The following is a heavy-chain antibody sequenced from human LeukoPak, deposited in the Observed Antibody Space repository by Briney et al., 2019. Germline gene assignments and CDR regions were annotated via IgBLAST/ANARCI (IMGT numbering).Heavy chain of an antibody. Sequence: GASVKVSCKASGYTFTSYGISWVRQAPGQGLEWMGWISAYNGNTNYAQKFQDRITMTTDTSTSTAYMEMRSLTSDDTAVYYCARSLQWLGHMEYWGQGTLVTVSS. CDR2: ISAYNGNT. CDR1: GYTFTSYG. CDR3: ARSLQWLGHMEY. J-gene: IGHJ4*02. V-gene: IGHV1-18*01. D-gene: IGHD6-19*01.